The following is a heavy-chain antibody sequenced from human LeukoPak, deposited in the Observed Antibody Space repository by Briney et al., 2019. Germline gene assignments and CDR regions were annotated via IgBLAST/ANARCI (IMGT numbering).Heavy chain of an antibody. CDR2: INTDGSTT. CDR1: GFTFSSYW. Sequence: GGSLRLSCVASGFTFSSYWMHWVRQAPGKGLVWVSRINTDGSTTSYADSVKGRFTVSRDNAKNTLYLQVNNLRADDTAVYYCARGPNSNWSGLDFWGQGTLLTVSS. CDR3: ARGPNSNWSGLDF. J-gene: IGHJ4*02. D-gene: IGHD6-6*01. V-gene: IGHV3-74*01.